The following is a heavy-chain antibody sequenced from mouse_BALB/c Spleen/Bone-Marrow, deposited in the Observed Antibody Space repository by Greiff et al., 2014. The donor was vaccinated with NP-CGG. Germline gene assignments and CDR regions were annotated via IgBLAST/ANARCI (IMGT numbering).Heavy chain of an antibody. CDR1: GFNIKDSY. CDR2: IDPENGDT. Sequence: EVHLVESGAELVRSGASVRLSCTASGFNIKDSYIHWVRQRPGQGLEWIGWIDPENGDTEYAPKFQGKATMTADASSNTAYLQLSSLTSEDTAVYYCKGYDYDVDSFDYWGQGTTLTVSS. CDR3: KGYDYDVDSFDY. D-gene: IGHD2-4*01. J-gene: IGHJ2*01. V-gene: IGHV14-4*02.